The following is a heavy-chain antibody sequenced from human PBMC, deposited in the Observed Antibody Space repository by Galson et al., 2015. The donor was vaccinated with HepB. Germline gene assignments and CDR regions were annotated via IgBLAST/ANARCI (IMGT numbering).Heavy chain of an antibody. D-gene: IGHD3-10*01. CDR1: GFTFSSYA. CDR3: ASGEGGITMVRGPRDFDY. Sequence: SLRLSCAASGFTFSSYAMHWVRQAPGKGLEWVAVISYDGSNKYYADSVKGRFTISRDNSKNTLYLQMNSLRAEDTAVYYCASGEGGITMVRGPRDFDYWGQGTLVTVSS. V-gene: IGHV3-30*04. J-gene: IGHJ4*02. CDR2: ISYDGSNK.